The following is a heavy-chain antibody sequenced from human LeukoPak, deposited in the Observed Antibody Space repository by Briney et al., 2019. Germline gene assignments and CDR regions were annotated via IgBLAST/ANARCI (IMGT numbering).Heavy chain of an antibody. D-gene: IGHD3-22*01. V-gene: IGHV4-4*07. CDR2: IYTSGST. Sequence: SETLSLTRTVSGGSISSYYWSWIRQPAGKGLEWIGRIYTSGSTNYNPSLKSRVTMSVDTSKNQFSLKLSSVTAADTAVYYCARDRTDSSGYRIDYWGQGTLVTVSS. CDR3: ARDRTDSSGYRIDY. J-gene: IGHJ4*02. CDR1: GGSISSYY.